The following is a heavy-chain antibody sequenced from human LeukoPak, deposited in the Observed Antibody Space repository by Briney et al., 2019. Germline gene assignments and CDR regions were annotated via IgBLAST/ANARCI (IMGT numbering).Heavy chain of an antibody. CDR3: ARDQPVGAILGFDP. Sequence: ASVKVSCKASGYTFTGYYMHWVRQAPGQGLEWMGRINPNSGGTDYAQKFQGRVTMTRDTSISTAYMELSRLRSDDTAVYYCARDQPVGAILGFDPWGQGTLVTVSS. CDR2: INPNSGGT. CDR1: GYTFTGYY. D-gene: IGHD1-26*01. V-gene: IGHV1-2*06. J-gene: IGHJ5*02.